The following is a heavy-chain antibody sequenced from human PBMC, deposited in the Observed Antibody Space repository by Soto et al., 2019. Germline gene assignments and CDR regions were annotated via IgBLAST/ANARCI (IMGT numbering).Heavy chain of an antibody. Sequence: SETLSLTCAVYGGSFSGYYWSWIRQPPGKGLEWIGEINHSGSTNYNPSLKSRVTISVDTSKNQFSLKLSSVTAADTAVYYCARHLYYYGPGSQYSFDYCGQGTLVTVSS. CDR1: GGSFSGYY. CDR3: ARHLYYYGPGSQYSFDY. V-gene: IGHV4-34*01. D-gene: IGHD3-10*01. CDR2: INHSGST. J-gene: IGHJ4*02.